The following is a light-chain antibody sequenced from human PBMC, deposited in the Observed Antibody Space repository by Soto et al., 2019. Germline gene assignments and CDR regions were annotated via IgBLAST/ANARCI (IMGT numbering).Light chain of an antibody. Sequence: QSVLTQPGSVSGSPGQSITLSCTGTSSDLGSYNLVSWYQQHPGKAPKLMIYEGSKRPSGVSYRFSGSKSGNTASLTISGLQTEDEADYYCCSYAGSSTFVFGTGTKVTVL. J-gene: IGLJ1*01. CDR1: SSDLGSYNL. CDR2: EGS. CDR3: CSYAGSSTFV. V-gene: IGLV2-23*03.